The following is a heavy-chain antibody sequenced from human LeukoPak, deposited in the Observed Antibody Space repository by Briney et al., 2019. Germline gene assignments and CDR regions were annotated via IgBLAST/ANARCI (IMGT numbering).Heavy chain of an antibody. J-gene: IGHJ4*02. CDR2: IYSGGST. Sequence: GGSLRLSCAASGFTVSSNYMSWVRQAPGKGLEWVSVIYSGGSTYYADSVKGRFTISRDNSKNTLYLQMNSLRAEDTAVHYCARDQDSGSRLFDYWGQGTLVNVSS. V-gene: IGHV3-53*01. D-gene: IGHD1-26*01. CDR1: GFTVSSNY. CDR3: ARDQDSGSRLFDY.